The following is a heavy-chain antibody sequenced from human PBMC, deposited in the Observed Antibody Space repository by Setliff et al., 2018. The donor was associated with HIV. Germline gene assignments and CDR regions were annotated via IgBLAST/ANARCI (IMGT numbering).Heavy chain of an antibody. CDR1: GASISTYY. Sequence: SETLSLTCTVSGASISTYYWSWIRQPPGKGLEWIGYIFYSGSSNYNPSLKSRVTMSVDTSKNQFSLNLTSVTAADTAVYYCAREIYGGNSRPFDYWGQGTLVTVSS. V-gene: IGHV4-59*01. CDR2: IFYSGSS. CDR3: AREIYGGNSRPFDY. J-gene: IGHJ4*02. D-gene: IGHD4-17*01.